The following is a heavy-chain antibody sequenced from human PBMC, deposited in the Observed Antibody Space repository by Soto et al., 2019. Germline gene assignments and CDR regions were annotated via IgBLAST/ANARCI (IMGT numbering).Heavy chain of an antibody. CDR2: IYYSGRT. Sequence: SETLSLTCTVSGGSVRSSSYYWGWIRQPPGKGLEWIASIYYSGRTHNNPALKSRVTMSMDTYTNQFSLKMNSVTAADTAVYYCARPGGSGWFYFDPWGQGSQVTVSS. J-gene: IGHJ4*02. CDR1: GGSVRSSSYY. D-gene: IGHD6-13*01. CDR3: ARPGGSGWFYFDP. V-gene: IGHV4-39*01.